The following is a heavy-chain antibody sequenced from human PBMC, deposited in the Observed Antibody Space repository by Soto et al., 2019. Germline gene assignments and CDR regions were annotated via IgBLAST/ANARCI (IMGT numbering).Heavy chain of an antibody. J-gene: IGHJ4*02. V-gene: IGHV1-8*01. D-gene: IGHD4-17*01. CDR1: GYTFTSHD. Sequence: QVQLVQSGAEVKKSGASVKVSCKASGYTFTSHDINWVRQATGQGLEWMGWMNPNSGNTGYAQKFQGRVTMTRNTSITTADMELSSLTSEDTAVYYCARCDYGVCARFDYWGQGTLVTVSS. CDR2: MNPNSGNT. CDR3: ARCDYGVCARFDY.